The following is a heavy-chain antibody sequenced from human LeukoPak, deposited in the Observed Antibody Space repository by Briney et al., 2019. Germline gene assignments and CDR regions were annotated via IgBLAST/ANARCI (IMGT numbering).Heavy chain of an antibody. D-gene: IGHD2-21*02. CDR1: GYTFTGYY. J-gene: IGHJ5*02. Sequence: ASVKVSCKASGYTFTGYYMHWVRQAPGQGLEWMGWINPNSGGTNYAQKFQGRVTMTRNTSISTAYMELSSLRSEDTAVYYCARGWGPYCGGDCYPNNWFDPWGQRTLVTVSS. CDR2: INPNSGGT. V-gene: IGHV1-2*02. CDR3: ARGWGPYCGGDCYPNNWFDP.